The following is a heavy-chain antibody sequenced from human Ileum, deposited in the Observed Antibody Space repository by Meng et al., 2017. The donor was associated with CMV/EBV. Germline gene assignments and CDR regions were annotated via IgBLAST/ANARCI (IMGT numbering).Heavy chain of an antibody. J-gene: IGHJ4*02. CDR3: ASARWDY. V-gene: IGHV4-4*02. CDR1: GYSISTAHW. Sequence: TRPLTCAASGYSISTAHWWSWGRQPPGKTLEWIGEIHHTGDTNYNPSLKSRVTISVDKSRNQFSLKVTSVTAADTAIYYCASARWDYWGQGTLVTVSS. CDR2: IHHTGDT. D-gene: IGHD3-3*01.